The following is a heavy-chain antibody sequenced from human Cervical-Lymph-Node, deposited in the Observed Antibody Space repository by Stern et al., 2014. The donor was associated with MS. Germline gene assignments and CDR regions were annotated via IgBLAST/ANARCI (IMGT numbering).Heavy chain of an antibody. Sequence: VHLVESGAEMRQPGSSVRVSCKASGGIFTTSVISWLRQDPGQGLEWMGGISPMFGRANYAQRFQGSVTITADESTSTVYMGLTSLRSEDTAVYYCARERDNSYAFDSWGQGTLVTVSS. D-gene: IGHD3-16*01. CDR3: ARERDNSYAFDS. CDR1: GGIFTTSV. V-gene: IGHV1-69*01. CDR2: ISPMFGRA. J-gene: IGHJ4*02.